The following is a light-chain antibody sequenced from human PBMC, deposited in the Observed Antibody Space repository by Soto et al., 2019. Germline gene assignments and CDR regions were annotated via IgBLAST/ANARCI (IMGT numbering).Light chain of an antibody. V-gene: IGKV3-11*01. CDR2: DAS. J-gene: IGKJ4*01. Sequence: EIVMTQSPATLSVSPGERATLSCRASQSVGSDLAWYQQKPGQALRLVIYDASNRATGTPARFSGSGSGTDFTLTISSLEPEDFAVYYCQQRSNRPPLTFGGGTKV. CDR1: QSVGSD. CDR3: QQRSNRPPLT.